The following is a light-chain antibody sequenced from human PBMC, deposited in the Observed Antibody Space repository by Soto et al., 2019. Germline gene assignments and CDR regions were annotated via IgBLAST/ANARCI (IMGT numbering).Light chain of an antibody. Sequence: QSALAQPASVSGYPGQSITISCTGRSSDVGGYNYVSWYQQHPGKAPKFMIYEVSRRPSGASNRFSGSKSGNTASLTVSGLQAEDEADYYCSSYTTSNTYVFGTGTKV. CDR3: SSYTTSNTYV. CDR1: SSDVGGYNY. V-gene: IGLV2-14*01. CDR2: EVS. J-gene: IGLJ1*01.